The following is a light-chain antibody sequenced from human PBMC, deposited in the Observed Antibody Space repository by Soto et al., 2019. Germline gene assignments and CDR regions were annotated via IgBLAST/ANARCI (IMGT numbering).Light chain of an antibody. CDR1: SSDLGGYNY. J-gene: IGLJ1*01. CDR3: SSYTSALYV. V-gene: IGLV2-14*03. Sequence: QSVLAQPASVSGSPGQSITISCTGTSSDLGGYNYVSWYQQHPGKAPKLMIYDVSNRPSGVSNRFSGSKSGNTASLTISGLQAEDEADYYCSSYTSALYVFGTGTKLTVL. CDR2: DVS.